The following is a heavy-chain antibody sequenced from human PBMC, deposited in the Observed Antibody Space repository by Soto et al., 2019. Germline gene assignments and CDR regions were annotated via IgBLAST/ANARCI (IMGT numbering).Heavy chain of an antibody. CDR1: GFTFSSYG. Sequence: GGSLRLSCAASGFTFSSYGMHWVRQAPGKGLEWVAVISDDGSNKYYADSLKGRSTISRDNSKNTLYLQMNSLRAGDTAVYYCAKGWVYDTSGWSFDYWGQGTLVTVSS. CDR3: AKGWVYDTSGWSFDY. J-gene: IGHJ4*02. CDR2: ISDDGSNK. D-gene: IGHD3-22*01. V-gene: IGHV3-30*18.